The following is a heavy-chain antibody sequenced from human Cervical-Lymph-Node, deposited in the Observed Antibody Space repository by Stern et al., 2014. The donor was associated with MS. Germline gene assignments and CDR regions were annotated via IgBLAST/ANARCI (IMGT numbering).Heavy chain of an antibody. D-gene: IGHD5-18*01. Sequence: QVTLKESGPTLEKPTQTLTLTCTFSGFSLSTSGVGVGWIRQPPGKALEWLALIYWDDDKRYSPSLKSRLTITKDTAKTQVVLTMTNMDPVDAATYYCAHGLEIRLWAAYWGQGTLVTVSS. CDR2: IYWDDDK. J-gene: IGHJ4*02. CDR1: GFSLSTSGVG. V-gene: IGHV2-5*02. CDR3: AHGLEIRLWAAY.